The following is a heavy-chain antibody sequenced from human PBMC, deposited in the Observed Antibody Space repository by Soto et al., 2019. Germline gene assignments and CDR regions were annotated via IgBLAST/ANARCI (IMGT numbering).Heavy chain of an antibody. CDR2: IIPIFGTA. Sequence: GASMKVSWKASGGTFSSYAISWVRQAPGQGLEWMGGIIPIFGTANYAQKFQGRVTITADESTSTAYMELSSLRSEDTAVYYCAREANSGWYNAFDIWGQGTMVTVSS. V-gene: IGHV1-69*13. CDR3: AREANSGWYNAFDI. J-gene: IGHJ3*02. CDR1: GGTFSSYA. D-gene: IGHD6-19*01.